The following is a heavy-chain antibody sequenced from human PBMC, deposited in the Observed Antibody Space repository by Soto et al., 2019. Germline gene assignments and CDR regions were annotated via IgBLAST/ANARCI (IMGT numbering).Heavy chain of an antibody. CDR2: INPNSGGT. CDR3: ARVRVVTYYYYGMDV. D-gene: IGHD3-3*01. V-gene: IGHV1-2*04. CDR1: GYTFTGYY. J-gene: IGHJ6*02. Sequence: ASVKVSCKASGYTFTGYYMHWVRQAPGQGLEWMGWINPNSGGTNYAQKFQGWVTMTRDTSISTAYMELSRLRSDDTAVYYCARVRVVTYYYYGMDVWGQGTTVTVSS.